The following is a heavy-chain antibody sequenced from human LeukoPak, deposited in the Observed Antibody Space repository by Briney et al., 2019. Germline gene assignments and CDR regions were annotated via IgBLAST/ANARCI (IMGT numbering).Heavy chain of an antibody. CDR3: ARRGYSGYDYYYYMDV. Sequence: GESLKISCKASGYRFTSYWIGWVRQMPGKGLEWMGIIYPGDSDTRYSPSFQGQVTISADKSISTAYLQWSSLKASDTAMYYCARRGYSGYDYYYYMDVWGKGTTVTVSS. CDR1: GYRFTSYW. V-gene: IGHV5-51*01. D-gene: IGHD5-12*01. CDR2: IYPGDSDT. J-gene: IGHJ6*03.